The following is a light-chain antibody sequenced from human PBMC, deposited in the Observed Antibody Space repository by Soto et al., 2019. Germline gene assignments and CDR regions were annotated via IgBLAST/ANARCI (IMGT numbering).Light chain of an antibody. CDR1: QSVSNY. J-gene: IGKJ1*01. Sequence: ETVLTQSPATLSLSPGERATLSCRASQSVSNYLAWYQQKPGQAPRLLIYDASNRATGIPARFSGTGSGTEFTLTISSLQSEDFAIYYCQQYKNWPPTWTFGQGTKVEIK. V-gene: IGKV3-11*01. CDR3: QQYKNWPPTWT. CDR2: DAS.